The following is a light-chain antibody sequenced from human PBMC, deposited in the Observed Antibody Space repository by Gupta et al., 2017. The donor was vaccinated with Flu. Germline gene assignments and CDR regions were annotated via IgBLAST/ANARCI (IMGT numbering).Light chain of an antibody. CDR3: QQSDSTTWT. CDR1: QSISSY. CDR2: AAS. Sequence: DIQMTQSPSSLSASVGDRVTITCRASQSISSYLNWYQQKPGKAPKLLIYAASSLQSGVPSRFSGSGSGTXFTLTIXRLQPEDFATYYCQQSDSTTWTFGXGTKVEIK. J-gene: IGKJ1*01. V-gene: IGKV1-39*01.